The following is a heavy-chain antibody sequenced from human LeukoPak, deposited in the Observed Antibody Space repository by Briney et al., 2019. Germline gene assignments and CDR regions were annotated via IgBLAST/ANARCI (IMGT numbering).Heavy chain of an antibody. CDR3: AKDRRDLGPPLWSFDY. J-gene: IGHJ4*02. CDR1: GFTFSSYG. Sequence: GGSLRLSCAASGFTFSSYGMHWVRQAPGKGLEWVAVIWYDGSNKYYADSVKGRFTISRDNSKNTLYLQMNSLRAEDTAVYYCAKDRRDLGPPLWSFDYWGQGTLVTVSS. CDR2: IWYDGSNK. D-gene: IGHD3-10*01. V-gene: IGHV3-30*02.